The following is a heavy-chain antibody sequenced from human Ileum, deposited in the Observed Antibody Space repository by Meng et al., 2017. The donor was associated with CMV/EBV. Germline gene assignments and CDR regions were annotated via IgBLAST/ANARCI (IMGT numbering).Heavy chain of an antibody. CDR1: GYTFTSTF. D-gene: IGHD5/OR15-5a*01. J-gene: IGHJ5*02. V-gene: IGHV1-46*01. CDR2: INPNGDST. Sequence: ASVTVSCQASGYTFTSTFMHWVRQAPGQGLEWMGLINPNGDSTWYSRKFQGRVSMTRDTSTTTDYSELSSLRPEDTAVYYRSRDQSLHDKSWWLDPWGQGTRVTVSS. CDR3: SRDQSLHDKSWWLDP.